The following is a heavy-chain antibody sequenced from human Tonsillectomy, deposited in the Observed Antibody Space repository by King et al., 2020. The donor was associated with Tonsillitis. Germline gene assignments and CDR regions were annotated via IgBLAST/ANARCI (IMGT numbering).Heavy chain of an antibody. CDR3: TRGDDSSGYYWSFDY. J-gene: IGHJ4*02. Sequence: VQLVESGGGVVQPGRSLRLSCAASGFTFSGYGMHWVRQAPGNGLEWVAVISYDGSNKYYADSLKGRFTISRDNSKNTLFLRMNSLRAEDTAVYYCTRGDDSSGYYWSFDYWGQGTLVTVSS. CDR2: ISYDGSNK. V-gene: IGHV3-33*05. D-gene: IGHD3-22*01. CDR1: GFTFSGYG.